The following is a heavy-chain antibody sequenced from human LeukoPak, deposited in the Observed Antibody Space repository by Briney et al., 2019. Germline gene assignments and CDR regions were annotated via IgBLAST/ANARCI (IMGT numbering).Heavy chain of an antibody. CDR2: IYPSGGST. CDR3: ARDDYHGGGGDDAFDI. CDR1: GYTFTSYY. Sequence: GASLKVSCKASGYTFTSYYMHWVRQAPGQGLERMGIIYPSGGSTSYTQKFQSRVTTTRDMSTRTVYMELSSLRSEDTAVYYCARDDYHGGGGDDAFDIWGQGTMVTVSS. D-gene: IGHD3-16*01. V-gene: IGHV1-46*01. J-gene: IGHJ3*02.